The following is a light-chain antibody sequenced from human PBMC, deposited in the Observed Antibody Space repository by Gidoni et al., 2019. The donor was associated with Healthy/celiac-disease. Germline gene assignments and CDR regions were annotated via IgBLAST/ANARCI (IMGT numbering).Light chain of an antibody. Sequence: DIQLTQSPSSLSASVGDRVTITCRASQGISNYLAWYQQKPGKVPKLLIYAASTLQSGVPYRFSGSGSGTDFTLTISSLQHEDVATYYCQKYNSARTCGQGTKVEIK. CDR3: QKYNSART. CDR2: AAS. J-gene: IGKJ1*01. CDR1: QGISNY. V-gene: IGKV1-27*01.